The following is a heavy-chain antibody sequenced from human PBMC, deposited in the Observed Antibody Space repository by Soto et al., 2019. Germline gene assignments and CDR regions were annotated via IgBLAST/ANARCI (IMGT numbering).Heavy chain of an antibody. CDR2: VSSDGGFT. CDR3: ARDHLILPAHDFFYGSDV. D-gene: IGHD2-21*02. V-gene: IGHV3-11*05. J-gene: IGHJ6*02. CDR1: GFTFSDYY. Sequence: QVQLVESGGGLVEPGGSLRLSCEASGFTFSDYYMRWIRQVPGRGLECLSYVSSDGGFTHYADSVQGRFTISRDNGKNSLYLQMNNLRAEDTAVYYCARDHLILPAHDFFYGSDVWGRGATVTVYS.